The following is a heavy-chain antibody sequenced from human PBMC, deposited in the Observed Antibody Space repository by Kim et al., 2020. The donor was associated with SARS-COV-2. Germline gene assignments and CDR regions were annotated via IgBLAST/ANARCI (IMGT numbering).Heavy chain of an antibody. CDR3: ARGSSERITIFGVVIKPLWWFDP. CDR2: ISSSSSYI. D-gene: IGHD3-3*01. V-gene: IGHV3-21*01. Sequence: GGSLRLSCAASGFTFSSYSMNWVRQAPGKGLEWVSSISSSSSYIYYADSVKGRFTISRDNAKNSLYLQMNSLRAEDTAVYYCARGSSERITIFGVVIKPLWWFDPWGQGTLVTVSS. J-gene: IGHJ5*02. CDR1: GFTFSSYS.